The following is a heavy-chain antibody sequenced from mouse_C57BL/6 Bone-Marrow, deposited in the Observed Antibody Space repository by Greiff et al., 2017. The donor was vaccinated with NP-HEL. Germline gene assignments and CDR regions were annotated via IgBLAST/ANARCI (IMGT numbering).Heavy chain of an antibody. CDR3: ARSRGDYDYDEDSFGY. V-gene: IGHV1-72*01. D-gene: IGHD2-4*01. Sequence: QVQLQQPGAELVKPGASVKLSCKASGYTFTSYWMHWVKQRPGRGLEWIGRIDPNSGGTKYNEKFKSKATLTVDKPSSTAYMQLSSLTSEDSAVYYCARSRGDYDYDEDSFGYWGRGTTLTVSS. J-gene: IGHJ2*01. CDR1: GYTFTSYW. CDR2: IDPNSGGT.